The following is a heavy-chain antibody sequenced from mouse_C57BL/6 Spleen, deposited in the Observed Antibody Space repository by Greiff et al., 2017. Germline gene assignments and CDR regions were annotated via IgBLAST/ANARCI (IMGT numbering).Heavy chain of an antibody. V-gene: IGHV1-15*01. CDR3: TRSYSYYFDD. CDR2: IDPETGGT. Sequence: QVQLQQSGAELVRPGASVTLSCKASGYTFTDYEMHWVKQTPVHGLEWIGAIDPETGGTAYNQKFKGKAILTADKSSSTAYMELRSLTSEDSAVYYCTRSYSYYFDDWGQGTTLTVSS. J-gene: IGHJ2*01. D-gene: IGHD1-2*01. CDR1: GYTFTDYE.